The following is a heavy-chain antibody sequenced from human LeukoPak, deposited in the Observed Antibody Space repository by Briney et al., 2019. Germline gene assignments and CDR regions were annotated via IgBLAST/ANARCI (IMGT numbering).Heavy chain of an antibody. CDR1: GGTFSSYA. CDR3: ARDRGDYYDSSGYYWSY. V-gene: IGHV1-69*04. J-gene: IGHJ4*02. D-gene: IGHD3-22*01. Sequence: GASVKVSCKASGGTFSSYAISWVRQAPGQGLEWMGRSIPILGIANYAQKFQGRVTITADKSTSTAYMELSSLRSEDTAVYYCARDRGDYYDSSGYYWSYWGQGTLVTVSS. CDR2: SIPILGIA.